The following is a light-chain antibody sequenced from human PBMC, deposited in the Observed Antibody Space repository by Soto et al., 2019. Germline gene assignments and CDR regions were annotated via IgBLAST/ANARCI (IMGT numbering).Light chain of an antibody. V-gene: IGLV1-40*01. J-gene: IGLJ1*01. CDR3: QSYDGSLSGYV. CDR2: GNN. Sequence: QSVLTQPPSAAGTPGQGVSSACSWGSSNIGRNSVHWYQQVPGTAPKLVIYGNNNRPSGVPDRFSGSKSGTAASLAITGLQAEDEADYYCQSYDGSLSGYVFGTGTKVT. CDR1: SSNIGRNS.